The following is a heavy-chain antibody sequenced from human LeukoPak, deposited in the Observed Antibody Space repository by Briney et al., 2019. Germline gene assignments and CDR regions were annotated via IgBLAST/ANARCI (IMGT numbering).Heavy chain of an antibody. Sequence: PGGSLRLSCAASGFSVSSNYMSWARQAPGKGLEWVSIIYSGDSTYYADSVTGRFTSSRDNSKNTLYLLMNSLRAEDTAIYFCARCFGVPSAGNFDFWGRGTLVTVSS. CDR2: IYSGDST. CDR1: GFSVSSNY. CDR3: ARCFGVPSAGNFDF. J-gene: IGHJ4*02. V-gene: IGHV3-53*01. D-gene: IGHD6-13*01.